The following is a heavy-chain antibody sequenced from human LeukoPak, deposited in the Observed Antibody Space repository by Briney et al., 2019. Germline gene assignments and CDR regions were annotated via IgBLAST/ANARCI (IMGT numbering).Heavy chain of an antibody. D-gene: IGHD3-3*01. Sequence: GGSLRLSCAASGFTFSSYGMHWVRQAPGKGLEWVAVISYDGSNKYYAHSVKGRFTISIDNSKNTLYLQMNSLRAEDTAVYYCAKEGATYYDFWSGYVDYWGQGTLVTVSS. J-gene: IGHJ4*02. V-gene: IGHV3-30*18. CDR1: GFTFSSYG. CDR3: AKEGATYYDFWSGYVDY. CDR2: ISYDGSNK.